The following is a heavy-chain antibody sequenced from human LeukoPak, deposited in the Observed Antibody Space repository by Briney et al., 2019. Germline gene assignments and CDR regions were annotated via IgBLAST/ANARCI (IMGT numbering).Heavy chain of an antibody. D-gene: IGHD3-10*01. CDR1: GGSFSGYY. Sequence: SETLSLTCAVYGGSFSGYYWSWIRQPPGKGLEWIGEINHSGSTNYNPSLKSRVTMSVDTSKNQFSLKLSSVTAADTAVYYCAGGVGTHDYWGQGTLVTVSS. J-gene: IGHJ4*02. CDR3: AGGVGTHDY. V-gene: IGHV4-34*01. CDR2: INHSGST.